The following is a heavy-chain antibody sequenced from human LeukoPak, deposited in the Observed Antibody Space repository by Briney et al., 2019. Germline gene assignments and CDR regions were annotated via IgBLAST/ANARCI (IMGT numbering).Heavy chain of an antibody. CDR2: IYYKGYT. Sequence: PSETLSLTCSVTGVSITDYYWSWIRQPPGKGLEWIGYIYYKGYTNYSPSLKSRVTISMDTSKSQFSLKLRSVTAADTAVYYCAKDQRWESPHYLDSWGQGTLVTVSS. J-gene: IGHJ4*02. CDR1: GVSITDYY. D-gene: IGHD1-26*01. V-gene: IGHV4-59*01. CDR3: AKDQRWESPHYLDS.